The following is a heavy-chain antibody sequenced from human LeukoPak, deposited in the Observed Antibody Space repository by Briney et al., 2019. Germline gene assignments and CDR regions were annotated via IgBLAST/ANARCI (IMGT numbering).Heavy chain of an antibody. V-gene: IGHV4-59*01. D-gene: IGHD2-21*01. J-gene: IGHJ6*02. Sequence: SETLSLTCTVSGGSISGYYWSWIRQPPGKGLEWIGYIYYSGSTNYNPSLKSRVTISVDTSKNQFSLKLSSVTAADTAVYYCARGASIPDYYYGMDVWGQGTTVTVSS. CDR3: ARGASIPDYYYGMDV. CDR1: GGSISGYY. CDR2: IYYSGST.